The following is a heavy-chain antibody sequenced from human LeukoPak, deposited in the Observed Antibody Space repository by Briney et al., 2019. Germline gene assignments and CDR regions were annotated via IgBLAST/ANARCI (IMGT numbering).Heavy chain of an antibody. J-gene: IGHJ4*02. CDR3: AIGYCSSTSCSPLDY. Sequence: ASVKVSCKASGYTFTGYYMHWVRQAPGQGLEWMGWINPNSGGTNYAQKFQGRVTMTRDTSISTAYMELSRLRSDDTAVYYCAIGYCSSTSCSPLDYWGQGTLVTVSS. CDR2: INPNSGGT. CDR1: GYTFTGYY. D-gene: IGHD2-2*01. V-gene: IGHV1-2*02.